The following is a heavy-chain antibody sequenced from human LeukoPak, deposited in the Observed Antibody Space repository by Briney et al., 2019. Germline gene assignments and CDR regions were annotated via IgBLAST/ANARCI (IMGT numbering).Heavy chain of an antibody. Sequence: TSETLSLTCTVSGGSISSGGYYWSWIRQHPGKGLEWIGYIYYSGSTYYNPSLKSRVTISVDTSKNQFSLKLSSMTAADTAVYYCARERTYYFDYWGQGTQVTVSS. J-gene: IGHJ4*02. CDR1: GGSISSGGYY. CDR2: IYYSGST. CDR3: ARERTYYFDY. V-gene: IGHV4-30-4*08.